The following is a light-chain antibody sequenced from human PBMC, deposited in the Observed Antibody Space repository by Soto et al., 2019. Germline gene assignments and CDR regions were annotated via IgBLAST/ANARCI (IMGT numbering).Light chain of an antibody. CDR2: GAA. J-gene: IGKJ1*01. V-gene: IGKV3-15*01. Sequence: EIVMTQSPATLSVSPGERATLSCRASQSISINLAWYQQKPGQTPRLLIYGAATRATGIPARFSGSASGTEFLLTISSLQSEDFAVYYGQQYNDWPQTFGQGTKVEIK. CDR3: QQYNDWPQT. CDR1: QSISIN.